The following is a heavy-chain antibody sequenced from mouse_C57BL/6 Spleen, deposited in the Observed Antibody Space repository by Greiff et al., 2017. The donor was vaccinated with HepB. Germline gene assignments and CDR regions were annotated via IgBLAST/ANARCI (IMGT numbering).Heavy chain of an antibody. D-gene: IGHD4-1*01. V-gene: IGHV1-9*01. CDR3: ARANWEYYFDY. CDR2: ILPGSGST. J-gene: IGHJ2*01. Sequence: QVQLKESGAELMKPGASVKLSCKATGYTFTGYWIEWVKQRPGHGLEWIGEILPGSGSTTYNEKFKGKATFTADTSSNTAYMQLSSLTTEDSAIYYCARANWEYYFDYWGQGTTLTVSS. CDR1: GYTFTGYW.